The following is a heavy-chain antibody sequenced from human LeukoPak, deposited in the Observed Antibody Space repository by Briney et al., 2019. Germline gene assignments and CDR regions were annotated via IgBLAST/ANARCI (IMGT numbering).Heavy chain of an antibody. D-gene: IGHD3-3*01. Sequence: GGSLRLSCAASGYTFSSYWKGWVRQAPGKGLEWVANIKQDGSEKYYVDSVKGRFTISRDNAKNSLYLQMNSLRAEDTAVYYCARDKKITIFGVVIAHDAFDIWGQGTMVTVSS. CDR2: IKQDGSEK. CDR1: GYTFSSYW. V-gene: IGHV3-7*01. J-gene: IGHJ3*02. CDR3: ARDKKITIFGVVIAHDAFDI.